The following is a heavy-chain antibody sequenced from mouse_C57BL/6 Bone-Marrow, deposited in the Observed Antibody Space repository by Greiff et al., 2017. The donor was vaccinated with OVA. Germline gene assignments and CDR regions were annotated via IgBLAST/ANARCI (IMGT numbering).Heavy chain of an antibody. V-gene: IGHV1-63*01. CDR3: ARITTYWYFDV. D-gene: IGHD1-1*01. CDR2: IYPGGGYT. Sequence: QVQLKQSGAELVRPGTSVKMSCKASGYTFTNYWIGWAKQRPGHGLEWIGDIYPGGGYTNYNEKFKGKATLTADKSSSTAYMQFSSLTSEDSALYYCARITTYWYFDVWGTGTTVTVSS. J-gene: IGHJ1*03. CDR1: GYTFTNYW.